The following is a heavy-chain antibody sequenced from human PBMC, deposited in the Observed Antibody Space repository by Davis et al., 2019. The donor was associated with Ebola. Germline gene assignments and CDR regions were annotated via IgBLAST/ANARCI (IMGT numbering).Heavy chain of an antibody. CDR3: AKVALGGLIPT. J-gene: IGHJ5*02. CDR1: GFTFSRYA. D-gene: IGHD6-13*01. CDR2: ISGSGGST. Sequence: ESLKISCAASGFTFSRYAMSWVRQAPGKGLEWVSAISGSGGSTYYADSVKGRFTISRDNSKNTLYLQMNSLRAEDTAVYYCAKVALGGLIPTWGQGTLVTVSS. V-gene: IGHV3-23*01.